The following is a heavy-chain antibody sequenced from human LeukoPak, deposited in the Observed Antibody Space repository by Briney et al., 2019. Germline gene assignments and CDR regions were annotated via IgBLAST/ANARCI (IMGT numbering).Heavy chain of an antibody. V-gene: IGHV3-53*01. CDR2: FYSGGNT. Sequence: GGSLRLSCAASGFSVSRRYMTWVRQAPGKGLEWVSVFYSGGNTRYADPVKGRFTISRDNSKNTVYLQMNSLGAEDTAVYYCAREGSFDSSGYNDALDIWGQGTLVTVSS. CDR1: GFSVSRRY. J-gene: IGHJ3*02. D-gene: IGHD3-22*01. CDR3: AREGSFDSSGYNDALDI.